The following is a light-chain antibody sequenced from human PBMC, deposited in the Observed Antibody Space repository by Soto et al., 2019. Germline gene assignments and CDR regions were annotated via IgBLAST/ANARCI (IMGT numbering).Light chain of an antibody. Sequence: EIVMTQSPATLSVSPGERATLSCRASQSFSSNLAWYQQKPGQAPGLLIYGASTRATGIPARFSGSGSGTEFTLTISSLQSEDSAIYYCQQYDNWSRTFGQGTKVEIK. CDR1: QSFSSN. J-gene: IGKJ1*01. V-gene: IGKV3-15*01. CDR2: GAS. CDR3: QQYDNWSRT.